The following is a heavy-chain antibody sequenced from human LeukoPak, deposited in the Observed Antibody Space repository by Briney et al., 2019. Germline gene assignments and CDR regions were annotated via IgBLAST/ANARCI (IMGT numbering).Heavy chain of an antibody. Sequence: ASVKVSCKASGYTFTGYYMHWVRQAPEQGLEWMGWINPNSGGTNYAQKFQGRVTMTRDTSISTAYMELSRLRSDDTAVYYCARRLEYYYDSSGYYRWGAFDIWGQGTMVTVSS. CDR1: GYTFTGYY. J-gene: IGHJ3*02. CDR3: ARRLEYYYDSSGYYRWGAFDI. D-gene: IGHD3-22*01. CDR2: INPNSGGT. V-gene: IGHV1-2*02.